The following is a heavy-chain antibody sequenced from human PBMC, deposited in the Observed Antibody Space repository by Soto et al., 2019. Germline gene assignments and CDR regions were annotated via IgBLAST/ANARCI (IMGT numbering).Heavy chain of an antibody. CDR1: GGSFSGFY. CDR3: ATLGIAVATFDY. Sequence: QVQLQQWGAGLLKPSETLSLTCAVCGGSFSGFYWSWIRQPPGKGLEWIGEINHSGSTNYNPSLKSRVTISVDTSKNQFSLKLSSVTAADTAVYYCATLGIAVATFDYWGQGTLVTVSS. J-gene: IGHJ4*02. D-gene: IGHD6-19*01. V-gene: IGHV4-34*01. CDR2: INHSGST.